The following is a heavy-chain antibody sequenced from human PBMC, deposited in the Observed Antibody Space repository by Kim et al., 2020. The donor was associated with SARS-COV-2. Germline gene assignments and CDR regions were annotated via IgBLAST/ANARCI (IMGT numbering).Heavy chain of an antibody. CDR3: ARVRTWIQLWLRNWYFDL. J-gene: IGHJ2*01. CDR2: IYPGDSDT. CDR1: GYSFTSYW. D-gene: IGHD5-18*01. Sequence: GESLKISCKGSGYSFTSYWIGWVRQMPGKGLEWMGIIYPGDSDTRYSPSFQGQVTISADKSISTAYLQWSSLKASETAMYYCARVRTWIQLWLRNWYFDLWGRGTLVTVSS. V-gene: IGHV5-51*01.